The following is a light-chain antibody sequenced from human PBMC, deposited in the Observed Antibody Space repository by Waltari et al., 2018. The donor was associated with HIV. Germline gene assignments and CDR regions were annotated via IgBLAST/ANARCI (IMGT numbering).Light chain of an antibody. J-gene: IGLJ2*01. V-gene: IGLV3-1*01. Sequence: SYQLTQPPSVSVSPGQTATITCSGDKLWHKYASWYQQKPGQAPVLVIYQNSKRPSGIPERFSGSNSGNTATLTISGAQTMDESDFYCQAWDSGAAVFGGGTKLTVL. CDR1: KLWHKY. CDR2: QNS. CDR3: QAWDSGAAV.